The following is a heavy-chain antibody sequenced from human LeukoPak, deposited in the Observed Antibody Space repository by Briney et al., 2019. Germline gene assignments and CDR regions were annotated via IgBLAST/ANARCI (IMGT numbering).Heavy chain of an antibody. Sequence: GGSLRLSCSASGFTLSTYAMHWVRQAPGKGLEYVSAISSDGGSTYYADSVKGRFTSSRDNSKNTLHLQMSSLRAEDSAVYYCEGIYYGSGTSYFDYWGQGTLVTVSS. J-gene: IGHJ4*02. CDR2: ISSDGGST. CDR1: GFTLSTYA. V-gene: IGHV3-64D*06. D-gene: IGHD3-10*01. CDR3: EGIYYGSGTSYFDY.